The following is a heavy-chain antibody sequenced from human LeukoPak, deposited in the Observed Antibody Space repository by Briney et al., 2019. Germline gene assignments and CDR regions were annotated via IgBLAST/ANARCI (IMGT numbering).Heavy chain of an antibody. CDR2: ISGSGGST. Sequence: PGGSLRPSCAASGFTFSSYAMSGVRQAPAKGLEWVSAISGSGGSTYYADSVKGRFTISRGNYKNTLYLQMNRLRAEDTAVYYWAITWRGVPFDYWGQGTLVTVSS. J-gene: IGHJ4*02. CDR1: GFTFSSYA. CDR3: AITWRGVPFDY. D-gene: IGHD3-10*01. V-gene: IGHV3-23*01.